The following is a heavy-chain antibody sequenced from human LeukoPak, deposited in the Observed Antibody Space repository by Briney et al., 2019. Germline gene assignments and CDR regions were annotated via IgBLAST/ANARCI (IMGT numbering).Heavy chain of an antibody. CDR3: ARDYGDSRNYNWFDP. CDR2: IYYTGST. CDR1: GGSIRSTSYY. V-gene: IGHV4-39*07. J-gene: IGHJ5*02. Sequence: SETLSLTCAVSGGSIRSTSYYWGWIRQPPGKGLEWIASIYYTGSTYYNPSLKSRVTISVDTSKNQFSLKLNSVTAADTAVYYCARDYGDSRNYNWFDPWGQGTLVTVSS. D-gene: IGHD4-17*01.